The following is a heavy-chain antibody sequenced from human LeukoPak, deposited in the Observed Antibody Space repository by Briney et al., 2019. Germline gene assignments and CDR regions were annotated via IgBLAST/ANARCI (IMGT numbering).Heavy chain of an antibody. D-gene: IGHD3-10*01. J-gene: IGHJ4*02. V-gene: IGHV3-11*01. CDR1: GFTFSDYY. CDR2: ISSSGRTI. Sequence: GGSLRLSCAASGFTFSDYYMSWIHQAPGKGLEWLSYISSSGRTIYYTDSVKGRFTISRDNAKNSLYLQMNSLRAEDTAVYYCAREETYYYGSGSYSRQYYFDYWGQGTLVTVSS. CDR3: AREETYYYGSGSYSRQYYFDY.